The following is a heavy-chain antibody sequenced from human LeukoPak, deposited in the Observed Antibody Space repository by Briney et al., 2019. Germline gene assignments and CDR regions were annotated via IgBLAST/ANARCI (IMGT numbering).Heavy chain of an antibody. V-gene: IGHV1-8*01. CDR3: AAEKDGFES. CDR2: MNLHSGDT. Sequence: ASVKVSCKASGYIASYDVNWVRQATGQGLEWMGWMNLHSGDTGYAQKFQGRATITRNTSISTAYMELSSLRPEDTAVYYCAAEKDGFESWGQGTLVTVSS. J-gene: IGHJ5*01. CDR1: GYIASYD.